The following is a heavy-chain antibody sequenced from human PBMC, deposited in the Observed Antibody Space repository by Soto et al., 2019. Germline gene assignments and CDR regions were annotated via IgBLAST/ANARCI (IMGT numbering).Heavy chain of an antibody. CDR2: ISSSSSYI. CDR3: ARDGTLGDYYDSSGYPNWFDP. Sequence: GGSLRLSXAASGFTFSSYSMNWVRQAPGKGLEWVSSISSSSSYIYYADSVKGRFTISRDNAKNSLYLQMNSLRAEDTAVYYCARDGTLGDYYDSSGYPNWFDPWGQGTLVTVSS. J-gene: IGHJ5*02. D-gene: IGHD3-22*01. CDR1: GFTFSSYS. V-gene: IGHV3-21*01.